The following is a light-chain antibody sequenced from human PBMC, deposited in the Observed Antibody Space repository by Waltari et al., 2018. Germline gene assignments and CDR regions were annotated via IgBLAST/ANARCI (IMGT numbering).Light chain of an antibody. CDR1: QSLLHRNGNNY. CDR2: LGS. Sequence: DIVMTQSPFSLPVTPGEPASIPCRSSQSLLHRNGNNYLDLYLQKPGQSPQLLFYLGSNRASGVPDRFSASGSGTHFTLKISRVEAEDVGVYYCMQSLLALWTFGQGTKVEIK. V-gene: IGKV2-28*01. J-gene: IGKJ1*01. CDR3: MQSLLALWT.